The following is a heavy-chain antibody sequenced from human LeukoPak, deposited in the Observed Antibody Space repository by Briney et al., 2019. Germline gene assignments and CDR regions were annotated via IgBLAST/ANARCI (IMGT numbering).Heavy chain of an antibody. J-gene: IGHJ5*02. CDR1: GFTFSDYY. D-gene: IGHD3-10*01. CDR2: IRYDGSNK. V-gene: IGHV3-30*02. CDR3: AKPPGSGSYYNAISLNWFDP. Sequence: PGGSLRLSCAASGFTFSDYYMSWIRQAPGKGLEWVAFIRYDGSNKYYADSVKGRFTISRDNSKNTLYLQMNSLRAEDTAVYYCAKPPGSGSYYNAISLNWFDPWGQGTLVTVSS.